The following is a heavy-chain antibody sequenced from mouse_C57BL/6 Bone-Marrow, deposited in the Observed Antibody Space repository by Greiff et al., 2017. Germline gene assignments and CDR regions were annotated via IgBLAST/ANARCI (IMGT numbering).Heavy chain of an antibody. CDR1: GYTFTSYG. CDR3: ARCGSWFAY. CDR2: IYPRSGNT. J-gene: IGHJ3*01. D-gene: IGHD1-1*02. V-gene: IGHV1-81*01. Sequence: QVQLQQSGAELARPGASVKLSCKASGYTFTSYGISWVKQRTGQGLEWIGEIYPRSGNTYYNEKFKGKATLTADKSSSTAYMELRSLTSEDSAVYFCARCGSWFAYWGQGTLVTVSA.